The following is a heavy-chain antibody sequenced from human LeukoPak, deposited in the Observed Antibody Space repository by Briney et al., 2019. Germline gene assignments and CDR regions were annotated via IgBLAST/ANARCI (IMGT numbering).Heavy chain of an antibody. V-gene: IGHV4-31*03. CDR2: IYYSGST. Sequence: SETLSLTCTVSGGSISSGGYYWSWIRQHPGKGLEWIGYIYYSGSTYYNPSLKSRVTISVDTSKNQFSLKRSSVTAADTAVYYCVRLVGGDIDYWGQGTLVTVSS. D-gene: IGHD5-12*01. CDR1: GGSISSGGYY. CDR3: VRLVGGDIDY. J-gene: IGHJ4*02.